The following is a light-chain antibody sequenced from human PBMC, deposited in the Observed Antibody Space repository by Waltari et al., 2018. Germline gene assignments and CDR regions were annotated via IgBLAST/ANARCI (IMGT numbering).Light chain of an antibody. CDR1: SPNIGRNS. CDR3: AAWDDSLSGRHVV. Sequence: QSVLTQPPSASGTPGQRVVIPCSGSSPNIGRNSVYLYQQFPGTPPKLVVYRNNQRPSGVSERFSGSESGTSASLAISELRSEGEADYYCAAWDDSLSGRHVVFGGGTRLTVL. J-gene: IGLJ2*01. CDR2: RNN. V-gene: IGLV1-47*01.